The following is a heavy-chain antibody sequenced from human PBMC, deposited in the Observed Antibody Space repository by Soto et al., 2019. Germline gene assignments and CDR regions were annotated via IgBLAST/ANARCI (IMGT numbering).Heavy chain of an antibody. CDR1: GGSIRDYF. D-gene: IGHD4-17*01. CDR2: IYYSGRT. V-gene: IGHV4-59*01. J-gene: IGHJ4*02. CDR3: ARVGGDDFGDSGGFDY. Sequence: SETLSLTCTVSGGSIRDYFWTWIRQPPGKGLEWIGYIYYSGRTNYNPSLESRVSISVDTSKNHFSLQLRSVTAADTAVYYCARVGGDDFGDSGGFDYWGQGTLVTVSS.